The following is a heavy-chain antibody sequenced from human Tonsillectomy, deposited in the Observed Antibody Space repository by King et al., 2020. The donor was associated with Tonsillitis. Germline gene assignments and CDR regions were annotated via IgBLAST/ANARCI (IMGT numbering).Heavy chain of an antibody. V-gene: IGHV1-46*01. D-gene: IGHD4-17*01. Sequence: QLVQSGAEVKKPGASVKVSCRASGYTSTTYYMHWVRQAPGQGLEWMGAINPSGVTTSYAQKFQGRVTMTRDTSTSPFYMELSSLRSEDTAVYYCARALSDYGDFPLDFDYWGQGTLVTVSS. J-gene: IGHJ4*02. CDR2: INPSGVTT. CDR1: GYTSTTYY. CDR3: ARALSDYGDFPLDFDY.